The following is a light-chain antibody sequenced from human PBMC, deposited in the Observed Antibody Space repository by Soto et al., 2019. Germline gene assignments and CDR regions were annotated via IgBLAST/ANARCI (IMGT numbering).Light chain of an antibody. V-gene: IGKV3-11*01. J-gene: IGKJ5*01. CDR2: DAS. CDR1: QSVSSY. CDR3: KQRSNWPIT. Sequence: EVVLTQSPVTLSLSPGERATLSCRASQSVSSYLAWYQQKPGQAPRLLIYDASNRATGIQVRFSGSGSGTDFTLTIRSLEPEDFAVYYCKQRSNWPITFGQGTRLEIK.